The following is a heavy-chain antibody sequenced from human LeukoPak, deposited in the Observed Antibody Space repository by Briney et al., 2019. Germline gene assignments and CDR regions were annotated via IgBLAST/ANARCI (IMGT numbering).Heavy chain of an antibody. CDR2: IYYIGST. CDR1: GDSISSSSYY. J-gene: IGHJ6*03. Sequence: SETLSLTCTVSGDSISSSSYYWGWIRQPPGKGLEWIGNIYYIGSTYYNPSLKSRVTISVDTSKNQFSLKLSSVTAADTAVYYCARHIGGRYYYYYMDVWGKGTTVTISS. V-gene: IGHV4-39*01. CDR3: ARHIGGRYYYYYMDV. D-gene: IGHD3-16*02.